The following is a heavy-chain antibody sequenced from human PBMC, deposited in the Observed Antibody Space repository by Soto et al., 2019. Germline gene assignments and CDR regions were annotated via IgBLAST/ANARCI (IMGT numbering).Heavy chain of an antibody. CDR1: GFTFSDYY. CDR2: ISSSSSYT. V-gene: IGHV3-11*06. CDR3: ARDRGEQWLVVYYYGMDV. Sequence: GGSLRLSCAASGFTFSDYYMSWIRQAPGKGLEWVSYISSSSSYTNYADSVKGRFTISRDNAKNSLYLQMNSLRAKDTAVYYCARDRGEQWLVVYYYGMDVWGQGTTVTVSS. D-gene: IGHD6-19*01. J-gene: IGHJ6*02.